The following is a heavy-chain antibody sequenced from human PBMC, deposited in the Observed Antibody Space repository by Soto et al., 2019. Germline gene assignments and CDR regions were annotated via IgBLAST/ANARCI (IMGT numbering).Heavy chain of an antibody. CDR1: GFIFSNYA. CDR3: AKDAVVFVWEGVGCVP. Sequence: DVQLLESGGGLVQPGGSLRLSCAASGFIFSNYAMTWVRQAPGKGLESVSAIGGTGGDTYYSNSVKGRFTISRDNSKNTFNWQMNSLGAAETAVYSGAKDAVVFVWEGVGCVPWAQGPMVTVP. D-gene: IGHD1-26*01. J-gene: IGHJ5*02. V-gene: IGHV3-23*01. CDR2: IGGTGGDT.